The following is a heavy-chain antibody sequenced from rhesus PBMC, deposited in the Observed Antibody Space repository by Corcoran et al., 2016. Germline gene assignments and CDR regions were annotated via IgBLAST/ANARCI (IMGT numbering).Heavy chain of an antibody. CDR3: ARDRTNRD. J-gene: IGHJ4*01. CDR2: MAPSGTT. D-gene: IGHD2-15*01. CDR1: GGSISGSYA. V-gene: IGHV4-76*01. Sequence: HVQLQESGPGLVQPSETLSLTCAVSGGSISGSYAWTWLRQAPGKGLEWIGYMAPSGTTKYNPALKTRVTLSIDTAKNQFSLNVSSVTAADTAVYYCARDRTNRDWGQGVLVTVSS.